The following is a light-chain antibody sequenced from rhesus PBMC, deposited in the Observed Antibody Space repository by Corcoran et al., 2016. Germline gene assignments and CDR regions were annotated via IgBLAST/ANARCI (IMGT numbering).Light chain of an antibody. Sequence: DIQMTQSPSSLSASVGDRVTITCRASQGITNDLAWYQQKPGETPKLLIYEASSLPSGIPSRFTGSGSGTDFTLNISSLQPEDFATYYCQHYYSTPRTFGQGTKVEIK. CDR1: QGITND. V-gene: IGKV1-25*01. J-gene: IGKJ1*01. CDR3: QHYYSTPRT. CDR2: EAS.